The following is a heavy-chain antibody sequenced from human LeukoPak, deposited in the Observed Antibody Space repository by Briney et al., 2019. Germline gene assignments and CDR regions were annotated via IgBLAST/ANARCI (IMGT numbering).Heavy chain of an antibody. V-gene: IGHV3-74*01. CDR3: AELGITMIGGV. CDR1: GFTFSSHW. Sequence: GSLRLSCAASGFTFSSHWMHWVGQAPGNGLVWVSRINSDGSSTSYADDVKGRFTISRDNAKNSLYLQMNSLRAEDTAVYYCAELGITMIGGVWGKGTTVTISS. D-gene: IGHD3-10*02. J-gene: IGHJ6*04. CDR2: INSDGSST.